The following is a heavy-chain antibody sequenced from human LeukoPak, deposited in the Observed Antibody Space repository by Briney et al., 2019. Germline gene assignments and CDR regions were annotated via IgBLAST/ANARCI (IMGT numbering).Heavy chain of an antibody. CDR2: IYSGDNT. D-gene: IGHD3-16*01. CDR3: AGRRVLDASFDY. V-gene: IGHV3-66*02. J-gene: IGHJ4*02. CDR1: GFTVSNNY. Sequence: GGSLRLSCAASGFTVSNNYMSWVRQAPGKGLEWVSVIYSGDNTYYVESVKGRFTISRDNSKNTLFLQMNRLRAEDTAVYYCAGRRVLDASFDYWGQGTLVTVSS.